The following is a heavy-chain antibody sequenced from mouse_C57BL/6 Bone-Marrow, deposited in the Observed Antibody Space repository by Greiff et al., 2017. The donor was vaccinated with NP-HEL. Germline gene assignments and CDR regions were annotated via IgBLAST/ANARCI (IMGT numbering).Heavy chain of an antibody. V-gene: IGHV1-54*01. D-gene: IGHD1-1*01. Sequence: VMLVESGAELVRPGTSVKVSCKASGYAFTNYLIEWVKQRPGQGLEWIGVINPGSGGTNYNEKFKGKATLTADKSSSTAYMQLSSLTSEDSAVYFCARYHYGSSYAMDYWGQGTSVTVSS. CDR2: INPGSGGT. J-gene: IGHJ4*01. CDR1: GYAFTNYL. CDR3: ARYHYGSSYAMDY.